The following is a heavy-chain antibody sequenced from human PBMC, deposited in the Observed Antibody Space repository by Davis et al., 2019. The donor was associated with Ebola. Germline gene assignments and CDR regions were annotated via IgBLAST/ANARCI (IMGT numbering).Heavy chain of an antibody. J-gene: IGHJ6*02. CDR3: ARNSLTIFGVVIIDYYGMDV. CDR2: IKQDGSEK. CDR1: GFTFSSYG. Sequence: GESLKISCAASGFTFSSYGMHWVRQAPGKGLEWVANIKQDGSEKYYVDSVKGRFTISRDNAKNSLYLQMNSLRAEDTAVYYCARNSLTIFGVVIIDYYGMDVWGQGTTVTVSS. D-gene: IGHD3-3*01. V-gene: IGHV3-7*01.